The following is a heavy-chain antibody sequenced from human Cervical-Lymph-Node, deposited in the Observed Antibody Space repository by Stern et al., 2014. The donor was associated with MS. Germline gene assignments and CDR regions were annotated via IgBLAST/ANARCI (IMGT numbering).Heavy chain of an antibody. J-gene: IGHJ5*01. CDR1: GYTFTSYD. Sequence: QVQLVQSGAEVKKPGASVKVSCKASGYTFTSYDINWVRQAPGQGLEWMGWMNPNSGNTSYAQQFQGRVTMPRTTSNSTTYMHLSSLRSEDTAVYYCAPMVRGAFNSWGQGTLVTVSS. CDR3: APMVRGAFNS. D-gene: IGHD3-10*01. CDR2: MNPNSGNT. V-gene: IGHV1-8*01.